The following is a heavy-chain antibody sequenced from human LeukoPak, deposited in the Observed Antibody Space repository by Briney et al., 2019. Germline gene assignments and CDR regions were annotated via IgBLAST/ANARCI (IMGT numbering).Heavy chain of an antibody. CDR2: ISSTSSYI. CDR3: ARVRSGVYYYHYYGMDV. V-gene: IGHV3-21*01. Sequence: GGSLRLSCAASGFTFSSYSMNWVRQALGKGLEWVSSISSTSSYIYYADSVKGRFTISRDNAKNSLYLQMNSLRAEDTAVYYCARVRSGVYYYHYYGMDVWGQGTTVTVSS. D-gene: IGHD6-19*01. CDR1: GFTFSSYS. J-gene: IGHJ6*02.